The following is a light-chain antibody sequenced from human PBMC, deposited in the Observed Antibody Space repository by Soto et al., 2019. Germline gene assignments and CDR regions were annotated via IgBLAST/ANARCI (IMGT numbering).Light chain of an antibody. Sequence: EIVLTQSPGTLALSPGEGATLSCRASQSVSKYLAWYQQKPGQAPGLLIYGASSRATGIPDSFSGSGSGTDFTLTISRLEPEDFAVYYCQQYGGSPQTFGQGTKVEIK. V-gene: IGKV3-20*01. J-gene: IGKJ1*01. CDR2: GAS. CDR3: QQYGGSPQT. CDR1: QSVSKY.